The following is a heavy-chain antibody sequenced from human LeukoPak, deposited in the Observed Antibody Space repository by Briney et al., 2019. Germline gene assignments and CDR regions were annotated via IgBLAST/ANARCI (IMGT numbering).Heavy chain of an antibody. CDR1: GGSISSSSYY. Sequence: SETLSLTCTVSGGSISSSSYYWGWIRQPPGKGLEWIGSIYYSGSTYYNPSLKSRVTISVDTSKNQFSLKLSSVTAADTAVYYCARGRYDSSGTYPFDYWGQGTLVTVSS. J-gene: IGHJ4*02. D-gene: IGHD3-22*01. CDR3: ARGRYDSSGTYPFDY. V-gene: IGHV4-39*01. CDR2: IYYSGST.